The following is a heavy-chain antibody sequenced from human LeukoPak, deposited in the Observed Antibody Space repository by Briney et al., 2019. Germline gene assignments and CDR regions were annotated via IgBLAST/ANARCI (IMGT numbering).Heavy chain of an antibody. CDR3: ATHLGYCSSTSCFSENWFDP. CDR1: GGTFSSYA. D-gene: IGHD2-2*01. V-gene: IGHV1-69*13. CDR2: IIPIFGTA. J-gene: IGHJ5*02. Sequence: SVKVSCKASGGTFSSYAISWVRQAPGQGLEWMGRIIPIFGTANYAQKFQGRVTITADESTSTAYMELSSLRSEDTAVYYCATHLGYCSSTSCFSENWFDPWGQGTLVTVSS.